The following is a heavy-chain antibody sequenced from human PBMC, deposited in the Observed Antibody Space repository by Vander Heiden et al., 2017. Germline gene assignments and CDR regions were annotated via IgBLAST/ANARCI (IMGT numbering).Heavy chain of an antibody. CDR2: GSYAGRT. Sequence: QVQLQESGPGLVKPSETLSLTCTDSGGSIRSYYWSWLRQPAGKGLEGLGSGSYAGRTDYNPSCKSRVTISVDTSQNQFSLRLNSVTAADTAVYYCARGFQIITTVYYVDPWGQGTLVTVSS. D-gene: IGHD3-9*01. CDR3: ARGFQIITTVYYVDP. V-gene: IGHV4-4*07. J-gene: IGHJ5*02. CDR1: GGSIRSYY.